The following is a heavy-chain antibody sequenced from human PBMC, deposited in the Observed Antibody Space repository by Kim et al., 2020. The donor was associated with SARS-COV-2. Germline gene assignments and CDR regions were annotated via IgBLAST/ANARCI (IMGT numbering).Heavy chain of an antibody. J-gene: IGHJ4*02. D-gene: IGHD5-12*01. V-gene: IGHV3-66*01. CDR3: ARGGYSGYDPLDS. Sequence: EDSVKGRYTLSRENSKQALSLHMSNLSAEDTAVYYCARGGYSGYDPLDSWGQGTLVTVSS.